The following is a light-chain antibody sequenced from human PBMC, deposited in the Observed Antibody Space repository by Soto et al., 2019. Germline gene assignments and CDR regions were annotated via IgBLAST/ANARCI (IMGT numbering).Light chain of an antibody. Sequence: QSVLTQPPSASGSPGQSVTISCTGTSSDVGGYNYVSWYQQHPGKVPKVMIYEVSKRPSGVPDRFSGSKSGNTASLTVSGLQAEDEADYYCSSYAGSNTPYVFGTGTKLTVL. J-gene: IGLJ1*01. CDR2: EVS. CDR3: SSYAGSNTPYV. V-gene: IGLV2-8*01. CDR1: SSDVGGYNY.